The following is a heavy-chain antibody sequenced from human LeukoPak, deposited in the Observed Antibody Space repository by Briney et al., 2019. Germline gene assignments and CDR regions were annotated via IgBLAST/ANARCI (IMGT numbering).Heavy chain of an antibody. D-gene: IGHD6-13*01. Sequence: ASVKVSCKASGYTFTGYYMHWVRQAPGQELEWMGWINPNSGGTNYAQKFQGRVTMTRDTSISTAYMELSRLRSDDTAVYYCARVVAAAGPHNDYWGQGTLVTVSS. CDR2: INPNSGGT. J-gene: IGHJ4*02. CDR1: GYTFTGYY. V-gene: IGHV1-2*02. CDR3: ARVVAAAGPHNDY.